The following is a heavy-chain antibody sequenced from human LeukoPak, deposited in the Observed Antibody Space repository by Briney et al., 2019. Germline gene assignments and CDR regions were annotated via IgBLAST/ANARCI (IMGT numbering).Heavy chain of an antibody. D-gene: IGHD6-13*01. CDR2: IIPIFVTA. CDR3: ARGGWSGDSSSWFPSWFDP. Sequence: SVKVSCKASGGTFSSYAISWVRQAPGQGLEWMGGIIPIFVTANSAQKFQGRVTITADESTSTAYMELSSLRSEDTAVYYCARGGWSGDSSSWFPSWFDPWGQGTLVTVSS. CDR1: GGTFSSYA. V-gene: IGHV1-69*13. J-gene: IGHJ5*02.